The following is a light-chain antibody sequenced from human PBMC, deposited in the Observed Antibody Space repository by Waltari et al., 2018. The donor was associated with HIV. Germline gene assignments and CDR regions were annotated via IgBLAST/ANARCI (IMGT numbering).Light chain of an antibody. CDR2: EVS. V-gene: IGLV2-14*01. CDR1: SSDVGGYNY. J-gene: IGLJ2*01. CDR3: SSYTSSSTLVV. Sequence: QSALTQPASVSGSPGQSITIPCTGTSSDVGGYNYVSWYQQHPGKAPKLMIYEVSNRPPGVSNRFSGSKSGNTASLTISGLQAEDEADYYCSSYTSSSTLVVFGGGTKLTVL.